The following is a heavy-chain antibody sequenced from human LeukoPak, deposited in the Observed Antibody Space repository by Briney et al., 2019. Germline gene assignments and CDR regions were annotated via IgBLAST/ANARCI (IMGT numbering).Heavy chain of an antibody. D-gene: IGHD3-10*01. V-gene: IGHV5-10-1*01. J-gene: IGHJ4*02. Sequence: GASLKISCKGSGYRFTTYWISWVRQIPGKGLEWMGTIDPSDSYTNYSPSFQGHVTISADKSISTAYLQWSSLEASDTAMYYCARKWVGARGVEHDYWGQGTLVTVSS. CDR1: GYRFTTYW. CDR2: IDPSDSYT. CDR3: ARKWVGARGVEHDY.